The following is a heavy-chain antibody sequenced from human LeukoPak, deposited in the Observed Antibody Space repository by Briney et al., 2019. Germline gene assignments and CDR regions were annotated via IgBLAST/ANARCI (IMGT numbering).Heavy chain of an antibody. Sequence: SETLSLTCTVSGYSISSGYYWGWIRQPPGKGLEWIGSIYHSGSTYYNPSLKSRVTISVDTSKNQFSLKLSSVTAADTAVYYCARDVLVGYSYGPDAFDIWGQGTMVTVSS. D-gene: IGHD5-18*01. CDR3: ARDVLVGYSYGPDAFDI. CDR1: GYSISSGYY. J-gene: IGHJ3*02. CDR2: IYHSGST. V-gene: IGHV4-38-2*02.